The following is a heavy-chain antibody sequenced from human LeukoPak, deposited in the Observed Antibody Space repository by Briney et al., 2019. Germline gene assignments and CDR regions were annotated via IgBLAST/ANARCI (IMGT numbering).Heavy chain of an antibody. Sequence: GGSLRLSCTASGFTFSTYNMNWVRQPPGKGLEWVSSISSSSSYIYYADSVEGRFTISRDNAKNSLFLQVNSLKAEDTAVYYCAGDGGRRLRGSDYYYGMDVWGQGTTVTVSS. CDR3: AGDGGRRLRGSDYYYGMDV. J-gene: IGHJ6*02. V-gene: IGHV3-21*01. CDR1: GFTFSTYN. D-gene: IGHD3-16*01. CDR2: ISSSSSYI.